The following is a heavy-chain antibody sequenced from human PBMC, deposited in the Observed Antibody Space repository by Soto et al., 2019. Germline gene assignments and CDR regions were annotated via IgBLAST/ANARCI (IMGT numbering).Heavy chain of an antibody. CDR1: GGSITTGGYY. Sequence: TLSLTCTVSGGSITTGGYYWSWIRQLPGKGLEWIGHRYYSESTYYNPSLKSRVSISLDTSKNQFSLKLSFVTAADTAMYYCARNKCSGGSCYSWSLDYWGQGTPVTVYS. D-gene: IGHD2-15*01. J-gene: IGHJ4*02. CDR3: ARNKCSGGSCYSWSLDY. CDR2: RYYSEST. V-gene: IGHV4-31*03.